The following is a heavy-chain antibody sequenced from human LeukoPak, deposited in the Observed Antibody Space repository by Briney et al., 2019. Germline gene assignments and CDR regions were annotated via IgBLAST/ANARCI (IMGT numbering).Heavy chain of an antibody. CDR3: ARAAVEMATMGT. J-gene: IGHJ5*02. Sequence: SVKVSCKASGGTFSSYTISWVRQAPGQGLEWMGRIISILGIANYAQKFQGRVTITADKSTSTAYMELSSLRSEDTAVYYCARAAVEMATMGTWGQGTLVTVSS. V-gene: IGHV1-69*02. CDR2: IISILGIA. CDR1: GGTFSSYT. D-gene: IGHD5-24*01.